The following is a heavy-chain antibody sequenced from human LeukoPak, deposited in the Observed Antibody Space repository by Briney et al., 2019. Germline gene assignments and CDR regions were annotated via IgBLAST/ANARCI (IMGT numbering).Heavy chain of an antibody. Sequence: PGGSLRLSCAASGFTFTTYGMNWVRQAPGKGLEWVTLISWDGGSTYYADSVKGRFTISRDNSKNSLYLQMNSLRTEDTALYYCAKGHIVGAITEFDYWGQGTLVTVSS. CDR1: GFTFTTYG. CDR2: ISWDGGST. D-gene: IGHD1-26*01. V-gene: IGHV3-43*01. J-gene: IGHJ4*02. CDR3: AKGHIVGAITEFDY.